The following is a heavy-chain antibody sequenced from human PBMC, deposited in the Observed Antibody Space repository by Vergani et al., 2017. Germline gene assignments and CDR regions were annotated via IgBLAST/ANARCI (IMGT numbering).Heavy chain of an antibody. CDR3: AGDNDYGDYPFDY. CDR2: ISGSGGST. V-gene: IGHV3-23*04. J-gene: IGHJ4*02. Sequence: VQLVESGGGVVQPGRSLRLSCAASGFTFSSYAMSWVRQAPGKGLEWVSAISGSGGSTYYADSVKGRFTISRDNSKNTLYLQMNSLRAEDTAVYYCAGDNDYGDYPFDYWGQGTLVTVSS. D-gene: IGHD4-17*01. CDR1: GFTFSSYA.